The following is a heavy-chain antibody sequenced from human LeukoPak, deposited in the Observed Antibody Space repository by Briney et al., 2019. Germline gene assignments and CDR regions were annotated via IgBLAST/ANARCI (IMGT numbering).Heavy chain of an antibody. V-gene: IGHV1-18*01. Sequence: ASVMVSCKASGYTFTSYGISWVRQAPGQGLERMGWISAYNGNTNYAQKLQGRVTMTTDTSTSTAYMELRSLRSDDTAVYYCARGDHIVVVTAPDYWGQGTLVTVSS. CDR1: GYTFTSYG. CDR3: ARGDHIVVVTAPDY. CDR2: ISAYNGNT. J-gene: IGHJ4*02. D-gene: IGHD2-21*02.